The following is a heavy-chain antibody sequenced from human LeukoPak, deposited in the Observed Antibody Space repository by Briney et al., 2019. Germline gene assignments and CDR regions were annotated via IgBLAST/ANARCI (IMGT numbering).Heavy chain of an antibody. V-gene: IGHV4-34*01. D-gene: IGHD2-15*01. CDR2: INHSRTT. CDR1: GGSFSGYY. Sequence: SETLSLTCAVYGGSFSGYYWSWIRQPPGKGLEWIGGINHSRTTNYNPSLKSRVTISVDTSKNQFSLKLSTVTAADTAVYYCARDVDATSGWFDPWGQGTLVTVSS. J-gene: IGHJ5*02. CDR3: ARDVDATSGWFDP.